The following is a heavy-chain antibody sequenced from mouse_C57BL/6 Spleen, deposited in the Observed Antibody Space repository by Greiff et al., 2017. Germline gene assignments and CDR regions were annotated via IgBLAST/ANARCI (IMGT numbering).Heavy chain of an antibody. J-gene: IGHJ4*01. CDR2: IDPEDGDT. V-gene: IGHV14-1*01. CDR1: GFNIKDYY. D-gene: IGHD2-5*01. CDR3: TTGDYSNYSMDY. Sequence: VHVKQSGAELVRPGASVKLSCTASGFNIKDYYMHWVKQRPEQGLEWIGRIDPEDGDTEYAPKFQGKATMTADTSSNTAYLQLSSLTSEDTAVYYCTTGDYSNYSMDYWGKGTSVTVSS.